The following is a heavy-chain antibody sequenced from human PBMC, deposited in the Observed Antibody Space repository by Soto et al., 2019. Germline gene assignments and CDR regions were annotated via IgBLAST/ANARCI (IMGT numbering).Heavy chain of an antibody. Sequence: EXLSLTCAFYGASFSGYYWSWIRQSPGKGLEWIGEINHSGNINYNPSLKSRVTISVDTSKNQFSLKLRSVTAADTAIYYCARGNGMILAVQGEAPDKYYLDSWSQGTLVTVSS. CDR2: INHSGNI. CDR3: ARGNGMILAVQGEAPDKYYLDS. D-gene: IGHD3-22*01. J-gene: IGHJ4*02. V-gene: IGHV4-34*01. CDR1: GASFSGYY.